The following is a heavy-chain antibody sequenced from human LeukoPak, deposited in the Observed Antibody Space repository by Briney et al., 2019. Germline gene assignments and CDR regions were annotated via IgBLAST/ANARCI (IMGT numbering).Heavy chain of an antibody. V-gene: IGHV3-30*18. CDR1: GFTFSSYG. Sequence: QSGGSLRLSCAASGFTFSSYGMHWVRQAPGKGLEWVAVISYDGSNKYYADSVKGRFTISRDNSKNTLYLQMNSLRAEDTAVYYCAKEGTLYSGYYYYMDVWGKGTTVTVSS. J-gene: IGHJ6*03. CDR2: ISYDGSNK. D-gene: IGHD5-12*01. CDR3: AKEGTLYSGYYYYMDV.